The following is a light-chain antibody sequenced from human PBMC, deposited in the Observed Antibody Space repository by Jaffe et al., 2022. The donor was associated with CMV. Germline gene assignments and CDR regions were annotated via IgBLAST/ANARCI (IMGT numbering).Light chain of an antibody. Sequence: DIQMTQSPSYLSASVGDRVTITCRASQSVTKYLNWYQQKPGKAPNLLIYGTSALQSGVPSRFSGSGSGTEFTLTISSLQPEDFATYFCQQTYSTPRTTFGGGTKVEI. J-gene: IGKJ4*01. CDR2: GTS. CDR3: QQTYSTPRTT. V-gene: IGKV1-39*01. CDR1: QSVTKY.